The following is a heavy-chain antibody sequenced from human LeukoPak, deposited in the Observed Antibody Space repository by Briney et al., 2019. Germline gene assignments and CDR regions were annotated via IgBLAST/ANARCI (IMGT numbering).Heavy chain of an antibody. V-gene: IGHV1-2*04. D-gene: IGHD3-10*01. CDR3: ARSITSGSYYDY. CDR1: GYTFTGYY. Sequence: GASVKVSCKASGYTFTGYYMHWVRQAPGQGLEWMGWINPNSGGTNYAQKFQGWVTVTRDTSISTAYMELSRLRSDDTAVYYCARSITSGSYYDYWGQGTLVTVSS. CDR2: INPNSGGT. J-gene: IGHJ4*02.